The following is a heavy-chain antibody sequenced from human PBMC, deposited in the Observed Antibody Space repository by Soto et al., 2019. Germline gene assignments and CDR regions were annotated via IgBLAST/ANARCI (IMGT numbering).Heavy chain of an antibody. J-gene: IGHJ4*02. Sequence: GGSLRLSCAASGFTFSDYYMSWIRQAPGKGLEWVSYISSSGSTIYYADSVKGRFTISRDNAKNSLYLQMNSLRAEDTAVYYCARKPLSPYSYVDDWGQGTLVTVSS. V-gene: IGHV3-11*01. CDR3: ARKPLSPYSYVDD. CDR2: ISSSGSTI. D-gene: IGHD5-18*01. CDR1: GFTFSDYY.